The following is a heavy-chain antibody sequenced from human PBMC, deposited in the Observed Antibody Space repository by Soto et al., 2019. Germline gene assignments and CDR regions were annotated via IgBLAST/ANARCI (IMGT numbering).Heavy chain of an antibody. CDR2: IYYSGST. Sequence: QVQLQESGPGLVKPSETLSLTCTVSGGSISSYYWSWIRQPPGKGLEWIGYIYYSGSTNYNPSLRSRFTISVDTSKNQFSLKLSSVTAADTAVYYCARALPHYYFDYWGQGTLVTVSS. J-gene: IGHJ4*02. CDR3: ARALPHYYFDY. CDR1: GGSISSYY. V-gene: IGHV4-59*01.